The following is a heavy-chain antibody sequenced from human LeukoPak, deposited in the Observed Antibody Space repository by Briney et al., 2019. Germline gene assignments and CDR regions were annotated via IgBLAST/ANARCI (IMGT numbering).Heavy chain of an antibody. V-gene: IGHV4-34*01. D-gene: IGHD4-23*01. Sequence: SETLSLTCAVYGGSFSGYYWSWIRQPPGKGLEWIGEINHSGSTNYNPSLESRVTISVDTSKNQFSLKLSSVTAADTAVYYCARTMDYGGNPKGFLDYWGQGTLVTVSS. CDR2: INHSGST. J-gene: IGHJ4*02. CDR3: ARTMDYGGNPKGFLDY. CDR1: GGSFSGYY.